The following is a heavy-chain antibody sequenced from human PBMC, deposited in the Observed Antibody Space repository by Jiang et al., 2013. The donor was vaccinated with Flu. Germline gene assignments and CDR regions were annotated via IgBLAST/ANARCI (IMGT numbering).Heavy chain of an antibody. CDR1: GGSISSASYY. CDR3: ARALKYSGFELPYFDF. CDR2: IWNTGST. D-gene: IGHD5-12*01. V-gene: IGHV4-30-4*01. Sequence: GLVKPSQTLSLTCAVSGGSISSASYYWSWIRQPPGKGLEWIGNIWNTGSTNYNPSLKSRVTISVDTSKNQFSLNLSSVTAADTAVYYCARALKYSGFELPYFDFWGQGTLVTVSS. J-gene: IGHJ4*02.